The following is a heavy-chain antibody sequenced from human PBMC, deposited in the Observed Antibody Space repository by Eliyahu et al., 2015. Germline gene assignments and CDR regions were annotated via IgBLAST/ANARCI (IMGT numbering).Heavy chain of an antibody. V-gene: IGHV4-34*01. Sequence: QMRLQQWGAGLLKPSETLSLTCAVYGVDGAAFNYHYWTWIRQSPGKGLEWIGEIDHSGRTNYSPSLQSRVAISVDRSKNQFSLKVRSVIAADTAVYYCARLHYYSNGWGSWYYYGLDLWGQGTTVTVSS. D-gene: IGHD6-19*01. CDR1: GVDGAAFNYHY. J-gene: IGHJ6*02. CDR2: IDHSGRT. CDR3: ARLHYYSNGWGSWYYYGLDL.